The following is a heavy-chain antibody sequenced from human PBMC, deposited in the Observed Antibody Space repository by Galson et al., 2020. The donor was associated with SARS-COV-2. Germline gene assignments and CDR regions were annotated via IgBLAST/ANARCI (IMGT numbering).Heavy chain of an antibody. CDR2: ISYDGSNK. J-gene: IGHJ4*02. CDR1: GFTFSSYG. D-gene: IGHD1-26*01. CDR3: AKGGGSYYEGVWY. Sequence: TGGSLRLSCAASGFTFSSYGMHWVRQAPGKGLEWVAVISYDGSNKYYADSVKGRFTISRDNSKNTLYLQMNSLRAEDTAVYYCAKGGGSYYEGVWYWGQGTLVTVSS. V-gene: IGHV3-30*18.